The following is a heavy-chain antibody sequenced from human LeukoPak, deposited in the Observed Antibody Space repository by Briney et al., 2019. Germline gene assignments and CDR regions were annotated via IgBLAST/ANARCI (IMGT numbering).Heavy chain of an antibody. D-gene: IGHD1-26*01. J-gene: IGHJ3*02. CDR1: GFTFSSYW. V-gene: IGHV3-74*01. CDR2: INSDGSTT. Sequence: SGGSLRLSCAASGFTFSSYWMHWVRQAPGKGLVWVSRINSDGSTTSYADSVKGRFTISRDDAKNTLYLQMNSLRAEDTAVYYCATQLVGTTFGAFDIWGQGTMVTVSS. CDR3: ATQLVGTTFGAFDI.